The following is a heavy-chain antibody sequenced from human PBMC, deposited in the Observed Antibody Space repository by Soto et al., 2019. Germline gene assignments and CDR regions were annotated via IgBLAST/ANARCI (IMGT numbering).Heavy chain of an antibody. J-gene: IGHJ6*02. CDR3: AYSSGDYYYYGMDV. CDR2: IYYSGST. Sequence: SETLSLTCTVSGGSISSSSYYWGWIRQPPGKGLEWIGSIYYSGSTYYNPSLKSRVTISVDTSKNQFSLKLSSVTAADTAVYYCAYSSGDYYYYGMDVWGQGTTVTVSS. V-gene: IGHV4-39*07. CDR1: GGSISSSSYY. D-gene: IGHD6-6*01.